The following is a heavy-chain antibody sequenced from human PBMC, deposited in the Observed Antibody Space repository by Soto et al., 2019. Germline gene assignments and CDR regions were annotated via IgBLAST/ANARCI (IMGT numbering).Heavy chain of an antibody. J-gene: IGHJ6*03. Sequence: SETLSLTCTVSGGSISSYYWSWIRQPPGKGLEWIGYIYYSGSTNYNPSLKSRVTISVDTSKNQFSLKLSSVTAADTAVYYCARDQKSGVYYYYYMDVWGKGTTVTVSS. D-gene: IGHD2-8*01. CDR3: ARDQKSGVYYYYYMDV. CDR1: GGSISSYY. CDR2: IYYSGST. V-gene: IGHV4-59*01.